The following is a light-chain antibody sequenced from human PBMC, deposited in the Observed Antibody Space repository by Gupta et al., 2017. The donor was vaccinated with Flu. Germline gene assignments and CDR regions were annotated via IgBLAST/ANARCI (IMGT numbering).Light chain of an antibody. V-gene: IGKV1-33*01. CDR3: QQFDDGPHIS. Sequence: SLSASIGDRVAITCQANDYINNYLNWYQQKPGKAPKLLIYEASTLVTGVPSRFSGTGSGTKFTLTISSLQAEDAAIYYCQQFDDGPHISFGPGTKVDV. CDR1: DYINNY. J-gene: IGKJ3*01. CDR2: EAS.